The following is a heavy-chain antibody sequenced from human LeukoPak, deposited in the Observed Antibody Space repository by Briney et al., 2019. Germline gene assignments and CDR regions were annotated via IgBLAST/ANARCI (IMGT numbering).Heavy chain of an antibody. CDR1: GYTFTGYY. V-gene: IGHV1-2*02. Sequence: ASVKVSCKASGYTFTGYYMHWVRQAPGQGLEWMGWINPNSGGTNYAQKFQGRVTITADKSTSTAYMELSSLRSEDTAVYYCARFGDYGDNLYFGYGMDVWGQGTTVTVSS. CDR2: INPNSGGT. CDR3: ARFGDYGDNLYFGYGMDV. J-gene: IGHJ6*02. D-gene: IGHD4-17*01.